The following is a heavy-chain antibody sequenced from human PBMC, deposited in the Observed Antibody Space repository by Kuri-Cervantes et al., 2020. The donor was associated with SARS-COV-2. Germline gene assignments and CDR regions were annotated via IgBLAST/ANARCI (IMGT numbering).Heavy chain of an antibody. V-gene: IGHV5-10-1*01. CDR2: IDPSDSYT. J-gene: IGHJ3*02. CDR1: GYSFTSYW. Sequence: GGSLRLSCKGSGYSFTSYWISWVRQMPGKGLEWMGRIDPSDSYTNYSPSFQGHVTISADKSISTAYLQWSSLKASDTAMYYCARHGAVRTQFDPFDIWGQGTMVTVSS. D-gene: IGHD3-16*01. CDR3: ARHGAVRTQFDPFDI.